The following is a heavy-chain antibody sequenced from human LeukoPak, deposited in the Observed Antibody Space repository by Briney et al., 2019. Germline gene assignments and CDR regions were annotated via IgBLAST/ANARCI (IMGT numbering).Heavy chain of an antibody. CDR3: ARDLGYYDSSGYGGFDC. J-gene: IGHJ4*02. CDR1: GGSFSGYY. D-gene: IGHD3-22*01. CDR2: IVQSGRT. V-gene: IGHV4-34*12. Sequence: SETLSLTCTVYGGSFSGYYWTWIRQPPGKGLEWIAEIVQSGRTNYSPSLESRLTLSVDTSKNQFSLKLSSVTAADTAVYYYARDLGYYDSSGYGGFDCWGQGTLVTVSS.